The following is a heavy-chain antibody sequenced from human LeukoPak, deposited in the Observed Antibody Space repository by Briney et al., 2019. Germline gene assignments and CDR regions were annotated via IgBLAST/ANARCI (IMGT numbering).Heavy chain of an antibody. CDR1: GFTFSSYG. CDR2: IKQDGSEK. J-gene: IGHJ4*02. D-gene: IGHD1-26*01. CDR3: ARWGQGFDY. V-gene: IGHV3-7*05. Sequence: GGSLRLSCAVSGFTFSSYGMHWVRQAPGKGLEWVGNIKQDGSEKYYVDSVKGRFTISRDNAKNSLYVQMNSLRAEDTAVYYCARWGQGFDYWGQGTLVTVSS.